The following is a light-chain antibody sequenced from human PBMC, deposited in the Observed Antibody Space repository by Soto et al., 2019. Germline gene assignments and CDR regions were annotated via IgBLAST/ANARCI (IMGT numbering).Light chain of an antibody. J-gene: IGKJ3*01. CDR2: YAS. CDR3: QHYSNWPPT. CDR1: ESVHSN. V-gene: IGKV3-15*01. Sequence: EMVMTQSPATLSVSQGERVTLSCRASESVHSNLAWYQQKPGQGPSLLIYYASTRVTGVPDRFSGSGSGTEFTLTISSLQSEDFGVYYCQHYSNWPPTFGPGTKVEIK.